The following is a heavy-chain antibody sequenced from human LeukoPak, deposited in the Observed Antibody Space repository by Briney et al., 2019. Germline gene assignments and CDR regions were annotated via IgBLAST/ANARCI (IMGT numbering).Heavy chain of an antibody. V-gene: IGHV1-58*02. CDR2: IVVCSGNT. CDR1: GFTFTSSA. D-gene: IGHD3-22*01. CDR3: AADPDSSGIGSCDY. J-gene: IGHJ4*02. Sequence: ASVKVSCKASGFTFTSSAMQWVRQARGQRLEWIGWIVVCSGNTNYAQKFQERVTITRDMSTSTAYMELSSLRSEDTAVYYCAADPDSSGIGSCDYWGQGTLVTVSS.